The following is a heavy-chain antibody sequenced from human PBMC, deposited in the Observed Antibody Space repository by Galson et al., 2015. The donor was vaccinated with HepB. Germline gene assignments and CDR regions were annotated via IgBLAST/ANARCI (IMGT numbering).Heavy chain of an antibody. V-gene: IGHV1-2*02. J-gene: IGHJ4*02. CDR3: AMKYDSSGGAFDY. D-gene: IGHD3-22*01. CDR1: GSTFTGYY. CDR2: INPNSGGT. Sequence: SVKVSCKASGSTFTGYYMHWVRQAPGQGLEWMGWINPNSGGTNYAQKFQGRVTMTRDTSISTAYMELSRLRSDDTAVYYCAMKYDSSGGAFDYWGQGTLVTVSS.